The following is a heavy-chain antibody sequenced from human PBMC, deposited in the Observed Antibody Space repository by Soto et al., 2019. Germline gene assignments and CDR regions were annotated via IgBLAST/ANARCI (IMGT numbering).Heavy chain of an antibody. J-gene: IGHJ4*02. CDR3: ARVPGIAAAGTGYFDY. CDR2: INPSGGST. D-gene: IGHD6-13*01. CDR1: GYTFTSYY. V-gene: IGHV1-46*01. Sequence: ASVKVSCKASGYTFTSYYMHWVRQAPGQGLEWMGIINPSGGSTSYAQKFQGRVTMTRDTSTSTVYMELSSLRSEDTAVYYCARVPGIAAAGTGYFDYWGQGTLVTVSS.